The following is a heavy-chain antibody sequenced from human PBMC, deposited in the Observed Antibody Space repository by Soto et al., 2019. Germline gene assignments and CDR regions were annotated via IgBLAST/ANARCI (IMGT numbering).Heavy chain of an antibody. CDR3: ARDKDADYLGWFDP. CDR1: GGSISCYY. V-gene: IGHV4-59*12. Sequence: SETLSLTCTVSGGSISCYYWSWIRQPPGKGLEWIGYIYYSGSTSYNPSLKSRVTISVDRSKNQFSLKLNSVTAADTAVYYCARDKDADYLGWFDPWGQGTLVTVSS. J-gene: IGHJ5*02. CDR2: IYYSGST. D-gene: IGHD4-17*01.